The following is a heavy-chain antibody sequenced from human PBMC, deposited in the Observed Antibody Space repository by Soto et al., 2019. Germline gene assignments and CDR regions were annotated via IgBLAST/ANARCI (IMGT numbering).Heavy chain of an antibody. CDR1: GFSLRSYW. CDR2: IKQDGSEK. CDR3: ARDRLYDYVWGSYRYTGSYFDY. D-gene: IGHD3-16*02. V-gene: IGHV3-7*01. J-gene: IGHJ4*02. Sequence: LRLSCVASGFSLRSYWMSWVRQAPGKGLEWVANIKQDGSEKYYVDSVKGRFTISRDNAKNSLYLQMNSLRAEDTAVYYCARDRLYDYVWGSYRYTGSYFDYWRQGTLVTVSS.